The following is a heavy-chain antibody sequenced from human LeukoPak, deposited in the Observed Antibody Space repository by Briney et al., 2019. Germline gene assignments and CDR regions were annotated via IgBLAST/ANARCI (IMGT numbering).Heavy chain of an antibody. CDR1: GGSFSGYY. J-gene: IGHJ5*02. CDR3: ARGIGYYDSSGYYSPWFDP. V-gene: IGHV4-34*01. CDR2: INHSGST. D-gene: IGHD3-22*01. Sequence: SETLSLTCAVYGGSFSGYYWSWIRQPPGKGLEWIGEINHSGSTNYNPSLKSRVTISVDTSKNQFSLKLSSVTAADTAVYYCARGIGYYDSSGYYSPWFDPWGQGTLVTVSS.